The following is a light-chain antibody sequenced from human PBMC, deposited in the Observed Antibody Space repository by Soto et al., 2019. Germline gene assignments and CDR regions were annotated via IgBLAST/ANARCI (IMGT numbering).Light chain of an antibody. CDR3: CSYAGSYTWV. V-gene: IGLV2-11*01. CDR1: SSDVGGYNF. CDR2: DVS. J-gene: IGLJ3*02. Sequence: QSALTQPRSVSGSPGQSVTISCTGTSSDVGGYNFVSWYQQHPGKAPKLMICDVSKRPSGVPDRFSGSKSGNTASLTISGLRAEDEADYYCCSYAGSYTWVFGGGTKLTVL.